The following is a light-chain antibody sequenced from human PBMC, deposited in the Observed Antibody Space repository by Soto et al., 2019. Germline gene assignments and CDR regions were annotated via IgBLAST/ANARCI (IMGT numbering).Light chain of an antibody. CDR2: EVS. CDR1: TSDVGAYNY. J-gene: IGLJ2*01. CDR3: SSYTAISTLDIV. Sequence: QSVLTQPASVSGSPGQSITISCTGTTSDVGAYNYVSWYQQHPGNAPKLIIYEVSRRPSGVSSRFSASKSVSTASLTISGLQGEDEADYYCSSYTAISTLDIVFGGGTKLTVL. V-gene: IGLV2-14*01.